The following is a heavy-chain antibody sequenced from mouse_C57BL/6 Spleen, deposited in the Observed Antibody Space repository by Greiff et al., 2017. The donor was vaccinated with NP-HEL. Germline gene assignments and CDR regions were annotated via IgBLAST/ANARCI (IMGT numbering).Heavy chain of an antibody. CDR2: ISSGSSTI. J-gene: IGHJ4*01. CDR1: GFTFSDYG. D-gene: IGHD2-1*01. Sequence: EVQRVESGGGLVKPGGSLKLSCAASGFTFSDYGMHWVRQAPEKGLEWVAYISSGSSTIYYADTVNGRFTISRDNAKNTLFLQMTSLRSEDTAMYYCARPSIYYGNYEAMDYWGQGTSVTVSS. CDR3: ARPSIYYGNYEAMDY. V-gene: IGHV5-17*01.